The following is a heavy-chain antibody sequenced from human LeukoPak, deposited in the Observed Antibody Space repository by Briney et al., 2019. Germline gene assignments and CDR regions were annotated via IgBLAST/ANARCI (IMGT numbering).Heavy chain of an antibody. J-gene: IGHJ4*02. Sequence: PGGSLRLFCAASGFTVSSNYMSWVRQAPGKGLEWVSVIYSGGSTYYADSVKGRFTISRDNSKNTLYLQMNSLRAEDTAVYYCSRDSSLEWLPGSFDYWGQGTLVTVSS. CDR1: GFTVSSNY. CDR3: SRDSSLEWLPGSFDY. CDR2: IYSGGST. V-gene: IGHV3-66*02. D-gene: IGHD3-3*01.